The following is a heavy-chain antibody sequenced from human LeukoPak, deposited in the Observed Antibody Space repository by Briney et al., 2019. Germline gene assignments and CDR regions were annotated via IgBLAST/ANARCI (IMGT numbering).Heavy chain of an antibody. D-gene: IGHD2-2*01. CDR3: ARDTCSSTSCLAISRKYNWFDP. Sequence: ASVKVSCKVSGYTLIELSMHWVRQAPGQGLEWMGIINPSGGSTSYAQKFQGRVTMTRDTSTSTVYMELSSLRSEDTAVYYCARDTCSSTSCLAISRKYNWFDPWGQGILVTVSS. V-gene: IGHV1-46*01. CDR2: INPSGGST. J-gene: IGHJ5*02. CDR1: GYTLIELS.